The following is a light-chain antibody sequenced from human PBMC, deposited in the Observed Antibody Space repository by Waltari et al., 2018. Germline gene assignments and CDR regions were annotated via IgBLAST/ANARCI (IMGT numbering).Light chain of an antibody. Sequence: QSALTQPASVSGSPGQSLTISCTETSTDIGAYHYVSWYQQHPGKAPTLLTFDVFERPSGVSNRFSGSKSGNTASLTISGLQAEDEADYFCSSYTKKRSVIFGGGTKVTVL. J-gene: IGLJ2*01. CDR2: DVF. CDR1: STDIGAYHY. V-gene: IGLV2-14*03. CDR3: SSYTKKRSVI.